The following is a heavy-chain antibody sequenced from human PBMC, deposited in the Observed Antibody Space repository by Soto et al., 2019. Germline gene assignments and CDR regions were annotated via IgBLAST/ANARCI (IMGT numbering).Heavy chain of an antibody. D-gene: IGHD6-13*01. CDR2: IWYDGSNK. CDR1: GFTFSSYG. V-gene: IGHV3-33*01. CDR3: ARGIAAAGHYYYYYAMDV. J-gene: IGHJ6*02. Sequence: QVQLVESGGGVVQPGRSLRLSCAASGFTFSSYGMHWVHQAPGKGLEWVAAIWYDGSNKYYADSVKGRFTISRDNSKNTLYLQMNSLRADDTAVYYCARGIAAAGHYYYYYAMDVLGQGTTVTVSS.